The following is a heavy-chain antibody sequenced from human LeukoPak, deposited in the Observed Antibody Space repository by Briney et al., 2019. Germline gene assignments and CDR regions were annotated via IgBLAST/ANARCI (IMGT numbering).Heavy chain of an antibody. CDR1: SASISGAISRYY. V-gene: IGHV4-61*01. J-gene: IGHJ4*02. D-gene: IGHD1-26*01. CDR3: ASGRPLGFDY. CDR2: IYYPSRTT. Sequence: SETLSLTCSVSSASISGAISRYYWSWIRQSPGRGLEWIGYIYYPSRTTNYNPSLKSRVTISLDTSKNQFSLKLTSVTAADTAIYYCASGRPLGFDYWGQGTLVTVSS.